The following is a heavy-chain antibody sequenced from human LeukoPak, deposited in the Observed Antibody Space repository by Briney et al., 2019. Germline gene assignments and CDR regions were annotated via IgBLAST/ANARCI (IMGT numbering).Heavy chain of an antibody. CDR2: INHSGST. J-gene: IGHJ4*02. V-gene: IGHV4-34*01. CDR1: GGSFSGCY. Sequence: SETLSLTCAVYGGSFSGCYWSWIRQPPGKGLEWIGEINHSGSTNYNPSLKSRVTISVDTSKNQFSLKLSSVTAADTAVYYCAGQSGHYYFDYWGQGTLVTVSS. CDR3: AGQSGHYYFDY. D-gene: IGHD1-26*01.